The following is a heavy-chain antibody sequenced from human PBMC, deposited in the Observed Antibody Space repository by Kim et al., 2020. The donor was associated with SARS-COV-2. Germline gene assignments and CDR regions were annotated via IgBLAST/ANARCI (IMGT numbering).Heavy chain of an antibody. D-gene: IGHD2-21*02. CDR2: IYYSGST. Sequence: SETLSLTCTVSGGSISSSSYYWGWIRQPPGKGLEWIGSIYYSGSTYYNPSLKSRVTISVDTSKNQFSLKLSSVTAADTAVYYCARRPVTDYYYYYGMDVWGQGTTVTVSS. V-gene: IGHV4-39*01. J-gene: IGHJ6*02. CDR3: ARRPVTDYYYYYGMDV. CDR1: GGSISSSSYY.